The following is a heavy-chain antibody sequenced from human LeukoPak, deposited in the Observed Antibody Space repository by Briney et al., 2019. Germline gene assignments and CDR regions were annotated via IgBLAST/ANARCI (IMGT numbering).Heavy chain of an antibody. CDR2: INPNSGGT. Sequence: GASVKVSCKASGYTFTGYYMHWVRQAPGQGLEWMGWINPNSGGTNYAQKFQGRVTMTRDTSISTAYMELSRLRSDDTAVYYCARDYGRGYSSYPDYWGQGTLVTVSS. J-gene: IGHJ4*02. CDR3: ARDYGRGYSSYPDY. V-gene: IGHV1-2*02. D-gene: IGHD5-18*01. CDR1: GYTFTGYY.